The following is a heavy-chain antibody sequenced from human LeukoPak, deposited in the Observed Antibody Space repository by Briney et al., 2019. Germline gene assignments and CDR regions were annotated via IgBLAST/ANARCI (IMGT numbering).Heavy chain of an antibody. D-gene: IGHD4-11*01. CDR3: ARQGMTTGYYYYYMDV. CDR1: GFTFSSYW. Sequence: GGSLRLSCAASGFTFSSYWMTWVRQAPGKGLEWVANINQDGSEIYYVDSVKGRFTISRDNAKNSLYLQMNSLRAEDTAVYYCARQGMTTGYYYYYMDVWGKGTTVTVSS. J-gene: IGHJ6*03. V-gene: IGHV3-7*01. CDR2: INQDGSEI.